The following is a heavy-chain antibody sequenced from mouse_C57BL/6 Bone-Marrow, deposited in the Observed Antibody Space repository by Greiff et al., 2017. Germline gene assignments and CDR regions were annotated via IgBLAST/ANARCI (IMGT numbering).Heavy chain of an antibody. CDR3: ARGYYDYGDY. CDR2: IYPGDGDT. CDR1: GYAFSSSW. Sequence: VQLQQSAPELVKPGASVKISCKASGYAFSSSWMNWVKQRPGKGLEWIGRIYPGDGDTNYNGKFKGKATLTADKSSSTAYMQLSSLTSEDSAVYFCARGYYDYGDYWGQGTSVTVSS. J-gene: IGHJ4*01. D-gene: IGHD2-4*01. V-gene: IGHV1-82*01.